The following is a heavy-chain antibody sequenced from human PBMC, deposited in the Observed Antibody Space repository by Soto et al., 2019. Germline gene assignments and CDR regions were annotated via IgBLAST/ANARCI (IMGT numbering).Heavy chain of an antibody. CDR2: IHHSGNT. CDR1: GYSISSGYY. J-gene: IGHJ4*02. V-gene: IGHV4-38-2*02. D-gene: IGHD5-12*01. Sequence: PSETLSLTCAVSGYSISSGYYWAWIRQPPGKGLEWIAIIHHSGNTIYNPSLESRVAISLDTSKNQFSLKLSSVTAADTAFYYCAREGRWLQYTTGFDYWGQGTLVTVSS. CDR3: AREGRWLQYTTGFDY.